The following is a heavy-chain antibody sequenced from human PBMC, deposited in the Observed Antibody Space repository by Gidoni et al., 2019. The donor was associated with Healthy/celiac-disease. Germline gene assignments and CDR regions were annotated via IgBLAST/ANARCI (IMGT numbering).Heavy chain of an antibody. CDR3: ATDPGSGNLVDY. CDR1: GFTLSSYW. J-gene: IGHJ4*02. D-gene: IGHD3-10*01. Sequence: EVQLVESGGGLVQPGGSLRLSCAASGFTLSSYWMHWVRQAPGKGLVWVSRIKSDGSSTTYADSVKGRFTISRDNAKNTLYLQMSSLRAEDTAVYYCATDPGSGNLVDYWGQGTLVTVSS. CDR2: IKSDGSST. V-gene: IGHV3-74*01.